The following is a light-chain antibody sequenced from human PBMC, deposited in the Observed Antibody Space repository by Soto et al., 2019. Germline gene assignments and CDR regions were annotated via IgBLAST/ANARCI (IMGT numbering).Light chain of an antibody. V-gene: IGKV3-20*01. Sequence: EIVLTQSPCTLSLSPGERATLSCRASQSVSGSYLAWYQQKPGQAPRLVIFGASTRAPGIPDRFTGSGSGTDFTVNISRLEPDDFAVYYCQQYDTSPWTFGQGTKVEIK. J-gene: IGKJ1*01. CDR2: GAS. CDR1: QSVSGSY. CDR3: QQYDTSPWT.